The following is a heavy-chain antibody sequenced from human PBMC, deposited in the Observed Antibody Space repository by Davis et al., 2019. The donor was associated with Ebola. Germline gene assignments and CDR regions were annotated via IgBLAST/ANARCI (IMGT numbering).Heavy chain of an antibody. Sequence: HSQTLSLTCAISGDSVSSNSAAWHWIRQSPSRGLEWLGRTYYRSKWYNDYAVSVKSRITINPDTSKNQFSLQLNSVTPEDTAVYYCARMWLATLDSWGQGTLVTVSS. CDR3: ARMWLATLDS. CDR1: GDSVSSNSAA. D-gene: IGHD5-12*01. V-gene: IGHV6-1*01. J-gene: IGHJ4*02. CDR2: TYYRSKWYN.